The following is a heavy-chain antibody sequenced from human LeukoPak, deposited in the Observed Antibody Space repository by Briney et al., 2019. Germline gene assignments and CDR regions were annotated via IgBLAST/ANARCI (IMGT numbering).Heavy chain of an antibody. CDR1: GFTFDDYA. D-gene: IGHD6-13*01. CDR3: AKGSSSSWYSNWFDP. J-gene: IGHJ5*02. V-gene: IGHV3-9*01. Sequence: GGSLRLSCAASGFTFDDYAMHWVRQAPGKGLEWVSGISWNSGSIGYADSVKGRFTISRDNAKNSLYLQMNSLRAEDTALYYCAKGSSSSWYSNWFDPRGQGTLVTVSS. CDR2: ISWNSGSI.